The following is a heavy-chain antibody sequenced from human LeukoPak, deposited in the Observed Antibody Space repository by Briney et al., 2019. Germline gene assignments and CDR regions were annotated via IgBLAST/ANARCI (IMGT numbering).Heavy chain of an antibody. D-gene: IGHD5-18*01. CDR2: INGDGSST. CDR3: ARAGYSYGFDY. Sequence: QPGGSLRLSCAASGFTFSSYWMHWVRQAPGKGLVWVSRINGDGSSTSYADSVKGRFTISRDNAKNTLYLQMNSLRAEDTAVYYCARAGYSYGFDYWGQGTLVTVSS. V-gene: IGHV3-74*01. J-gene: IGHJ4*02. CDR1: GFTFSSYW.